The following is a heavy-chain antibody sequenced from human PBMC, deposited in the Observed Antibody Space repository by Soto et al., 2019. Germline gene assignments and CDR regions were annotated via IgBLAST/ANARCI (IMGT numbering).Heavy chain of an antibody. Sequence: SETLSLTCSVSGGSISSRSYYWGWIRQPPGKGLEWIGNIHYSGSTYSNPSLTSRVTISLDTSKNQFSLKLSSVTAADTAVYYCARRDSGSYGLVQLIDYWGQGTLVTVSS. CDR1: GGSISSRSYY. D-gene: IGHD1-26*01. CDR3: ARRDSGSYGLVQLIDY. CDR2: IHYSGST. V-gene: IGHV4-39*01. J-gene: IGHJ4*02.